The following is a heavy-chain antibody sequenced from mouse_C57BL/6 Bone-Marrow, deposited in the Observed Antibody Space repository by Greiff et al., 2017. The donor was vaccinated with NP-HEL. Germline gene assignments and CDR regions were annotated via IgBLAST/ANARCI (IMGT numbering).Heavy chain of an antibody. CDR2: ISSGGSYT. CDR3: ARRTTVVGYYAMDY. CDR1: GFTFSSYG. V-gene: IGHV5-6*02. Sequence: EVMLVESGGDLVKPGGSLKLSCAASGFTFSSYGMSWVRQTPDKRLEWVATISSGGSYTYYPDSVKGRFTIYRDNAKNTLYLQMSSLKSEDTAMYYCARRTTVVGYYAMDYWGQGTSVTVSS. J-gene: IGHJ4*01. D-gene: IGHD1-1*01.